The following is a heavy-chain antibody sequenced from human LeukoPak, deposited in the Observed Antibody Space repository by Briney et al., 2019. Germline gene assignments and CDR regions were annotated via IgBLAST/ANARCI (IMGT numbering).Heavy chain of an antibody. CDR1: GGSISSGGYY. J-gene: IGHJ3*02. V-gene: IGHV4-30-2*01. Sequence: SETLSLTCTVSGGSISSGGYYWSWIRQPPGKGLEWIGYIYHSGSTYYNPSLKSRVTISVDRSKNQFSLKLSSVTAADTAVYYCARDHYYDSSGDAFDIWGQGTMVTVSS. CDR3: ARDHYYDSSGDAFDI. D-gene: IGHD3-22*01. CDR2: IYHSGST.